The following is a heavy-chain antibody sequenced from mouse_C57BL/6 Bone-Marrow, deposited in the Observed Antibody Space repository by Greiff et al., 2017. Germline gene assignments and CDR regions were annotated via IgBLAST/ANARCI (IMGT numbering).Heavy chain of an antibody. J-gene: IGHJ1*03. CDR2: IYPGSGST. Sequence: QVQLQQPGAELVKPGASVKMSCKASGYTFTSYWITWVKPRPGQGLEWIGDIYPGSGSTNYNEQFKSKATLTVDTSSSTAYMQLSSLTSEDSAVXYVARGLMWLLWYFDVWGTGTTVTVSS. CDR1: GYTFTSYW. CDR3: ARGLMWLLWYFDV. V-gene: IGHV1-55*01. D-gene: IGHD2-3*01.